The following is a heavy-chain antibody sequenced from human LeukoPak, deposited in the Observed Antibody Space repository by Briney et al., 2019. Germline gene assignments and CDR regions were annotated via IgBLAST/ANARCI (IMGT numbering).Heavy chain of an antibody. CDR2: TNPNSGGT. D-gene: IGHD5-18*01. Sequence: APVKVSRKASGYTFTGYYMHWVRQAPGQGLEGMGRTNPNSGGTNYAQKFQDRATMTRDTPLSTPSMEPSRLRYDHTDVYYCARGMVRPWIQLWLQGGPTGCWGQGTLATVSS. J-gene: IGHJ4*02. V-gene: IGHV1-2*05. CDR1: GYTFTGYY. CDR3: ARGMVRPWIQLWLQGGPTGC.